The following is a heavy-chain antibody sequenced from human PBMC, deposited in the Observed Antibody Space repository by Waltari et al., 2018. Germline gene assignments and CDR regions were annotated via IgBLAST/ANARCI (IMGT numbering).Heavy chain of an antibody. J-gene: IGHJ3*02. CDR1: GNSFTASG. CDR3: ARPLSGSEGAFDI. CDR2: IYPGDSDT. Sequence: EVQLVQSGAEVKKPGESLKTSCRGSGNSFTASGTGWWRRMPGKGLEWMGIIYPGDSDTRYSPSFQGQVTISADKSISTAYLQWSSLKASDTAMYYCARPLSGSEGAFDIWGQGTMVTVSS. D-gene: IGHD1-26*01. V-gene: IGHV5-51*01.